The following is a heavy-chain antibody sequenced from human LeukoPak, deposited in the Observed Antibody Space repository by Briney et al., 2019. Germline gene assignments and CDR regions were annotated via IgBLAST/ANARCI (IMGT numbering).Heavy chain of an antibody. CDR3: ARHRRIGAAVSGAVKYSYYGMDV. Sequence: SLRLSCAASVFTVSSNYMSWVRQAPGKGLEWVSVIYSGGSTYYADSVKGRFTISRDSSKNTLYLQVNSLRAEDTTVYCCARHRRIGAAVSGAVKYSYYGMDVWGQGTTVNVSS. J-gene: IGHJ6*02. CDR2: IYSGGST. V-gene: IGHV3-66*04. D-gene: IGHD6-13*01. CDR1: VFTVSSNY.